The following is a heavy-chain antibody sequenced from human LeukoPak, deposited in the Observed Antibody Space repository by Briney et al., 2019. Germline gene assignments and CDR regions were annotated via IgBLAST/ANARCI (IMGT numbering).Heavy chain of an antibody. CDR2: IYHSGST. CDR3: ARDLSPFDY. V-gene: IGHV4-38-2*02. D-gene: IGHD5/OR15-5a*01. CDR1: GYSISSGYY. Sequence: SETLSLTCTVSGYSISSGYYWGWIRQPPGKGLEWIGSIYHSGSTYYNPSLKSRVTISVDTSKNQFSLKLSSVTAADTAVYYCARDLSPFDYWGQGTLVTVSS. J-gene: IGHJ4*02.